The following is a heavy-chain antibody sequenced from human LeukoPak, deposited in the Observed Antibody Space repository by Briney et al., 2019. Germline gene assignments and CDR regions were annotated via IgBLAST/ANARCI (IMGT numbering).Heavy chain of an antibody. V-gene: IGHV1-69*04. CDR1: GGTFSSYA. CDR2: IIPILAIV. J-gene: IGHJ4*02. CDR3: ARSQPSSGYLGY. Sequence: ASVKVSCKASGGTFSSYAISWVRQAPGQGLEWMGRIIPILAIVNYAQNFQGRLTITADRSTSTAYMELSSLRSEDTAVYCCARSQPSSGYLGYWGQGTLVTVSS. D-gene: IGHD1-26*01.